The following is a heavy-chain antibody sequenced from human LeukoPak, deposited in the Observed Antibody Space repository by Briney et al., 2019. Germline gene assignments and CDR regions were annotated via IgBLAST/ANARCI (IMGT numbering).Heavy chain of an antibody. CDR3: ARRRDSSSWYRYYYYYYMDV. J-gene: IGHJ6*03. V-gene: IGHV3-21*01. D-gene: IGHD6-13*01. Sequence: GGSLRLSCAASGFTFSSYSMNWVRQAPGKGLEWVSSISSSSSYIYYADSVKGRFTISRDNAKNSLYLQMNSLRAEDTAVYYCARRRDSSSWYRYYYYYYMDVWGKGTTVTVSS. CDR2: ISSSSSYI. CDR1: GFTFSSYS.